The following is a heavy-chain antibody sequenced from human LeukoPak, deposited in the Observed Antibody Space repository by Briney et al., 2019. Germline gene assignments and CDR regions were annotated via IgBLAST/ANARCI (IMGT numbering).Heavy chain of an antibody. D-gene: IGHD3-10*01. CDR2: ISGSGGGT. Sequence: GGALRLSCAASGFTFNSYAMSWVRQAPGKGVEWVSTISGSGGGTYYSDSVKGRFTISRDNSMNTLYLQMNSLRAEDTAVYYCAKDVESGRSADYWGQGTLVTVSS. CDR3: AKDVESGRSADY. J-gene: IGHJ4*02. CDR1: GFTFNSYA. V-gene: IGHV3-23*01.